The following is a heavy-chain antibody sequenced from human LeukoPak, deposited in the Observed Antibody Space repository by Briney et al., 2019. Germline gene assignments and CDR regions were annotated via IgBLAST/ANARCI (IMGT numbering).Heavy chain of an antibody. CDR1: ENSFTNCW. D-gene: IGHD5-18*01. J-gene: IGHJ4*02. V-gene: IGHV5-51*01. Sequence: GESLKISCKGSENSFTNCWIAWVRQMPGKGLEWMGIIYPGDSDNRYSPTFQGQVTISADRSITTAYLQWSGLKASDTAMYYCARSVDSTTSTLPYWGQGTLVTVSS. CDR2: IYPGDSDN. CDR3: ARSVDSTTSTLPY.